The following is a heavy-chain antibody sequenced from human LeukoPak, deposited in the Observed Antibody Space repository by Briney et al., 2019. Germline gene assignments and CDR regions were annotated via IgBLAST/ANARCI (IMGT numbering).Heavy chain of an antibody. J-gene: IGHJ6*03. Sequence: ASVKVSCKASGYTFTSYYMHWVRQAPGQGLEWMGIINPSGGSTSYAQKFQGRVTMTEDTSTDTAYMELSSLRSEDTAVYYCATARYCSGGSCYHYYMDVWGKGTTVTVSS. CDR2: INPSGGST. D-gene: IGHD2-15*01. CDR3: ATARYCSGGSCYHYYMDV. V-gene: IGHV1-46*01. CDR1: GYTFTSYY.